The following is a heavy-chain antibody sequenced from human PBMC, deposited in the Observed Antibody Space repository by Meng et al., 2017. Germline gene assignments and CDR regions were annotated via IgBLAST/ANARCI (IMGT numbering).Heavy chain of an antibody. CDR3: ARDKYYYDSSGPNYYYYGIDV. Sequence: GESLKISCAASGFTFSSYSMNWVRQAPGKGLEWVSSISSSSSYIYYADSVKGRFTISRDNAKNSLYLQMNSLRAEDTAVYYCARDKYYYDSSGPNYYYYGIDVWGQGTTVTVSS. CDR2: ISSSSSYI. CDR1: GFTFSSYS. D-gene: IGHD3-22*01. J-gene: IGHJ6*02. V-gene: IGHV3-21*01.